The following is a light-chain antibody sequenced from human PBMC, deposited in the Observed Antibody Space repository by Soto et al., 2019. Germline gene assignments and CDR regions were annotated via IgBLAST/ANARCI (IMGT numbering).Light chain of an antibody. CDR2: DAS. V-gene: IGKV3-11*01. J-gene: IGKJ5*01. Sequence: IELTQAPVTLSLSPQERASLCCRVRQSVSSYLAWYQQKPGQAPRLLIYDASNRATGIPARFSGGGSGTDFTLTIDNLEPEDFAIYHCQQRSNWPPITFGQGTRLEI. CDR3: QQRSNWPPIT. CDR1: QSVSSY.